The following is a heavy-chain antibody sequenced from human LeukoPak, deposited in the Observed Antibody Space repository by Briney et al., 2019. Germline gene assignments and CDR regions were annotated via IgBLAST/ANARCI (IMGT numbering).Heavy chain of an antibody. CDR1: GYTFTRYD. CDR3: ARRFYGSGSPITY. J-gene: IGHJ4*02. CDR2: MNPNSGNT. Sequence: ASVKVSCKASGYTFTRYDFNWVRQATGQGLEWMGWMNPNSGNTGYAQKFQGRVTMTRNTSISTAYMELSSLRSEDTAVYYCARRFYGSGSPITYWGQGTLVTVSS. V-gene: IGHV1-8*01. D-gene: IGHD3-10*01.